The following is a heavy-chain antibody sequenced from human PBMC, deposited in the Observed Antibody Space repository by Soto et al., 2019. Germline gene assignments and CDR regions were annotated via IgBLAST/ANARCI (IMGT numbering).Heavy chain of an antibody. D-gene: IGHD3-22*01. CDR2: IYHSGST. CDR1: GYSISSGYY. J-gene: IGHJ4*02. CDR3: ASTGGDYYDSSGYYSVFDY. Sequence: SETLSLTCAVSGYSISSGYYWGWIRQPPGKGLEWIGSIYHSGSTYYNPSLKSRVTISVDTSKNQFSLKLSSVTAADTAVYYCASTGGDYYDSSGYYSVFDYWGQGTLVTRLL. V-gene: IGHV4-38-2*01.